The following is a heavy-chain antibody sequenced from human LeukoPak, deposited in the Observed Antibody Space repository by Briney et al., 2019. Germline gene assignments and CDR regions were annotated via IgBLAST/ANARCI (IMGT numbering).Heavy chain of an antibody. D-gene: IGHD3-22*01. Sequence: PGGSLRLSCAASGFTFSSYGMHWGRQAPGKGQGWVAFIRYDGSNKYYADSVKVRVTISRDNSKNKLYVQMNSLRAEDTAVYYCAKGDSSGLFNPYYFDYWGQGTLVTVSS. CDR3: AKGDSSGLFNPYYFDY. J-gene: IGHJ4*02. V-gene: IGHV3-30*02. CDR2: IRYDGSNK. CDR1: GFTFSSYG.